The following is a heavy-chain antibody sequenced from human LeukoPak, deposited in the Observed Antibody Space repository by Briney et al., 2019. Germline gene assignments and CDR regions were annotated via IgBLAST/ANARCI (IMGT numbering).Heavy chain of an antibody. V-gene: IGHV3-11*01. CDR2: ISSSGSTI. J-gene: IGHJ6*02. D-gene: IGHD3-9*01. CDR3: ARDTYYDILTGYDSYYYYGMDV. CDR1: GFTFSDYY. Sequence: PGGSLRLSCAASGFTFSDYYMSWIRQAPGKGLEWVSYISSSGSTIYYADSVKGRFTISRDNAKNSLYLQMNSLRAEDTAVYYCARDTYYDILTGYDSYYYYGMDVWGQGTTVTVSS.